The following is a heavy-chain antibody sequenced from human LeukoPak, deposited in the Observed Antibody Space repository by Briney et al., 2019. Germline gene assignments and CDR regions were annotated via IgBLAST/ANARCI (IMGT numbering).Heavy chain of an antibody. J-gene: IGHJ6*04. V-gene: IGHV3-49*04. D-gene: IGHD3-22*01. CDR3: AREVSPV. CDR2: IRSKTYGGTT. Sequence: GGSLRLSCTASGFTFGDSAMSWVRQAPGKGLEWVGFIRSKTYGGTTEYAASVKGRFTISRDDSKSIAYLQMNSLKTEDTAVYYCAREVSPVWGKGTTVTVSS. CDR1: GFTFGDSA.